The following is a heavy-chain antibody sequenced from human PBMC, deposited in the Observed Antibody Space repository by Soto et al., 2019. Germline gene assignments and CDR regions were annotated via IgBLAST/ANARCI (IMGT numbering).Heavy chain of an antibody. CDR2: ISSSRTTI. Sequence: EVQLVESGGGLVQPGGSLRLSCAPSGFTLSSYSMDWVRQAPGRGLGGVSYISSSRTTIHYTDSVKGPFTIFRDNANNSLYLQMNSLRDADTAVYYCTRGYYSNSFDHWGQGTLVTVSS. D-gene: IGHD3-10*01. V-gene: IGHV3-48*02. CDR3: TRGYYSNSFDH. CDR1: GFTLSSYS. J-gene: IGHJ4*02.